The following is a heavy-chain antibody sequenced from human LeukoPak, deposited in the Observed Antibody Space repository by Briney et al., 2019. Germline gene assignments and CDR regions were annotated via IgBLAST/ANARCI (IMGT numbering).Heavy chain of an antibody. V-gene: IGHV3-23*01. CDR1: GITFSSYA. CDR2: ISGSGRST. D-gene: IGHD3-10*01. J-gene: IGHJ4*02. CDR3: AKLSVWDGSGNYDY. Sequence: GGSLRLSCAASGITFSSYAMSWVRQAPGKGLEWVSGISGSGRSTFYADSVKGRFTISRDNSKNTLYLQMNSLRAEDTAVYYCAKLSVWDGSGNYDYWGQGTLVTVSS.